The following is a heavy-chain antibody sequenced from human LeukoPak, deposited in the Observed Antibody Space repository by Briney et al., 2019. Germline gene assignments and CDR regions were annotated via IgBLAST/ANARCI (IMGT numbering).Heavy chain of an antibody. J-gene: IGHJ4*02. CDR3: ARDSHGDYDIYFDS. CDR2: IYYSGNS. CDR1: GASIARDGYY. D-gene: IGHD4-17*01. V-gene: IGHV4-30-4*08. Sequence: SETLSLTCTVSGASIARDGYYWSWIRQPPGKGQEWIGYIYYSGNSYYHPSLKSRVTISIDTSKNQFSLRLNSVTAADTAVYYCARDSHGDYDIYFDSWGQGTLVTVSS.